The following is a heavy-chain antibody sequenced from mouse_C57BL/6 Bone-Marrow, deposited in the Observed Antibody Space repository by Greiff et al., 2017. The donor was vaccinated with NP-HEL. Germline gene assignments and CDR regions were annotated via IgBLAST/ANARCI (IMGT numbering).Heavy chain of an antibody. CDR2: IRLKSENYAT. CDR1: GFTFSNYW. CDR3: TETTVAFDY. J-gene: IGHJ2*01. Sequence: EVKVEESGGGLVQPGGSMKLSCVASGFTFSNYWMNWVRQSPEKGLEWVAQIRLKSENYATHYAESVKGRFTISRDDSKSSVYLQMNNLRAEDTGIYYCTETTVAFDYWGQGTTLTVSS. V-gene: IGHV6-3*01. D-gene: IGHD1-1*01.